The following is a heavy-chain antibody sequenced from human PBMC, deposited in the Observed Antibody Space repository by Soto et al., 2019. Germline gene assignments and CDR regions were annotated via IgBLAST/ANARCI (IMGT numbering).Heavy chain of an antibody. J-gene: IGHJ6*03. V-gene: IGHV3-15*01. CDR1: GFTFSNAW. CDR2: IKSKTDGGTT. CDR3: TREDYYYYYMDV. Sequence: GSLRLSCAASGFTFSNAWMSWVRQAPGKGLEWVGRIKSKTDGGTTDYAAPVKGRFTISRDDSKNTLYLQMNSLKTEDTAVYYCTREDYYYYYMDVWGKGTTVTVSS.